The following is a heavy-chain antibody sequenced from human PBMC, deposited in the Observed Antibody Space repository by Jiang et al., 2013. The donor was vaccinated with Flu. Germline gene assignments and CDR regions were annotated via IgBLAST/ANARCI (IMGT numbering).Heavy chain of an antibody. D-gene: IGHD4-23*01. CDR2: ITPDTGNT. V-gene: IGHV1-2*02. Sequence: GLEWMGWITPDTGNTRYVQKFQGRVTMTRDTSTSTVYMELNRLTSDDTAFYYCAIDTYGGNSFHYWGLGTLVTVSS. J-gene: IGHJ4*02. CDR3: AIDTYGGNSFHY.